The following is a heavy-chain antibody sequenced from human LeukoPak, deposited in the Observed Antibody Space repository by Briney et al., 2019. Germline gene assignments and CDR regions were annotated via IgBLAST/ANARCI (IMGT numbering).Heavy chain of an antibody. CDR2: ISSSSYI. Sequence: GGSLRLSCAASGFTFSSYSMNWVRQAPGKGLEWVSSISSSSYIYYADSVKGRFTISRDNAKNSLYLQMNSLRAEDTAVYYCARDYPLAAAATFDIWGQGTMVTVSS. J-gene: IGHJ3*02. CDR1: GFTFSSYS. D-gene: IGHD6-13*01. CDR3: ARDYPLAAAATFDI. V-gene: IGHV3-21*01.